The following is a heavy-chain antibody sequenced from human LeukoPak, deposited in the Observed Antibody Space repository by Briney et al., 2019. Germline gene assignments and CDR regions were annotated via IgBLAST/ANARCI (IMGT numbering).Heavy chain of an antibody. CDR1: GSSFTGNY. J-gene: IGHJ4*02. Sequence: ASVKVSCKASGSSFTGNYMHWVRQAPGQGREWMGWIHVNSGATKFAQTFQGRVAMTRDTSISTAYMELSSLRSDDTAVYYCASRGYSDYDPDCWGQGTLVTVSS. CDR3: ASRGYSDYDPDC. V-gene: IGHV1-2*02. D-gene: IGHD5-12*01. CDR2: IHVNSGAT.